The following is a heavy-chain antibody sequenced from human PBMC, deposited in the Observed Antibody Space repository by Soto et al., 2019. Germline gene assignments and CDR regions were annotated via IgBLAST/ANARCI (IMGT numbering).Heavy chain of an antibody. Sequence: GGSLRLSCAASGFTFSSYAMSWVRQAPGKGLEWVSAISGSGGSTYYADSVKGRFTISRDNSKNTLYLQMNSLRAEDTAVYYCAKDSVGLRFLEWTPVGGRDAFDIWGQGTMVTVSS. D-gene: IGHD3-3*01. CDR2: ISGSGGST. CDR1: GFTFSSYA. V-gene: IGHV3-23*01. J-gene: IGHJ3*02. CDR3: AKDSVGLRFLEWTPVGGRDAFDI.